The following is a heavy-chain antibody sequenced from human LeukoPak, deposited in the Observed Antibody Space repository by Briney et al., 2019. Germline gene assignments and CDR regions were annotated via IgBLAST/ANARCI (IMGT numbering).Heavy chain of an antibody. D-gene: IGHD2-21*02. J-gene: IGHJ4*02. CDR3: ARNTETAIPLPYYFDY. V-gene: IGHV1-69*05. Sequence: SVKVSCKASGGTFSSYAISWVRQAPGQGLEWMGGIIPIFGTANYAQKFQGRVTITRDTSASTAYMDLSSLRSEDTAVYYCARNTETAIPLPYYFDYWGQGTLVTVSS. CDR1: GGTFSSYA. CDR2: IIPIFGTA.